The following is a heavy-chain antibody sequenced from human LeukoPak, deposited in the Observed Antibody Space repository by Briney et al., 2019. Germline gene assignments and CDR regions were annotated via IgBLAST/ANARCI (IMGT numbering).Heavy chain of an antibody. CDR3: ARHGGSTHYGLYYFDY. CDR2: IYYSGST. CDR1: GFTFSSYW. J-gene: IGHJ4*02. Sequence: GSLRLSCAASGFTFSSYWMSWVRQAPGKGLEWIGSIYYSGSTYYNPSIKSRVIISVDTSKNQFSLKLNSVTAADTAVYYCARHGGSTHYGLYYFDYWGQGTLVTASS. D-gene: IGHD4-17*01. V-gene: IGHV4-39*01.